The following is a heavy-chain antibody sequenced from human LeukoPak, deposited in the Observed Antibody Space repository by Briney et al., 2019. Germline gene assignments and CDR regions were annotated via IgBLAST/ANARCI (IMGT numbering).Heavy chain of an antibody. CDR3: AKGRGPFLSDRIDY. CDR1: GFTFDDYA. CDR2: ISWNSGSV. Sequence: PGRSLRLSCAASGFTFDDYAMHWVRQGPGKGLEWVSGISWNSGSVGYADSVKGRFTISRDNAKNSLNLQMNSLRGDDTALYYCAKGRGPFLSDRIDYWGQGTLVTVSS. D-gene: IGHD2/OR15-2a*01. J-gene: IGHJ4*02. V-gene: IGHV3-9*01.